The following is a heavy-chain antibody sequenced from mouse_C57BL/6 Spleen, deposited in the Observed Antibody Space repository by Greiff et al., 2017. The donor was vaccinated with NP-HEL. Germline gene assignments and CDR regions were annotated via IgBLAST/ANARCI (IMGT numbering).Heavy chain of an antibody. D-gene: IGHD2-1*01. Sequence: QVQLKESGPELVKPGASVKISCKASGYAFSSSWLNWVKQRPGKGLEWIGRIYPGDGDTNYNGKFKGKATLTADKSSSTAYMQLSSLTSEDSAVYFCARGDYYGNSLMDYWGQGTSVTVSS. CDR3: ARGDYYGNSLMDY. CDR1: GYAFSSSW. CDR2: IYPGDGDT. J-gene: IGHJ4*01. V-gene: IGHV1-82*01.